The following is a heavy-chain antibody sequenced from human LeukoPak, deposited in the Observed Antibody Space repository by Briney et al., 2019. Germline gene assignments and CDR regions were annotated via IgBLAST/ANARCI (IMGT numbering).Heavy chain of an antibody. D-gene: IGHD3-16*01. Sequence: PGGSLRLSCAASGITVSNNYMSWVRHAPGKGLDWVSVMYVGGRTFYADSVQGRFTISRDNSKNTLYLQMNSLRVEDTAVYYCAREGHLGKYFDLWGRGTQVTVSS. V-gene: IGHV3-53*01. CDR3: AREGHLGKYFDL. J-gene: IGHJ2*01. CDR2: MYVGGRT. CDR1: GITVSNNY.